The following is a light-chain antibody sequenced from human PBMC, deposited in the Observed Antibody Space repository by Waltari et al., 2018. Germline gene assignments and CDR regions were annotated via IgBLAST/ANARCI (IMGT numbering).Light chain of an antibody. CDR3: SSYAGSNNLV. CDR2: EVS. Sequence: QSALTQPPSASGSPGQSVTISCTGTTSDVGGYNCVSWYQQQPGKAPKLMIYEVSKRPSGVPDRFSGSKSGNTASLTVSGLQAEDEADYYCSSYAGSNNLVFGGGTKLTVL. V-gene: IGLV2-8*01. CDR1: TSDVGGYNC. J-gene: IGLJ3*02.